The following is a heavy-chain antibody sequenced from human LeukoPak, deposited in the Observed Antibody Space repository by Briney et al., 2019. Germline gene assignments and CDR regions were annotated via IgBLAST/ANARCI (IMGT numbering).Heavy chain of an antibody. CDR1: GFTFSSYD. V-gene: IGHV1-18*01. J-gene: IGHJ5*02. Sequence: GGSLRLSCAASGFTFSSYDMSWVRQAPGQGLEWMGWISAYNGNTNYAQKLQGRVTMTTDTSTSTAYMELRSLRSDDTAVYYCARGSPYNWNDWFDPWGQGTLVTVSS. CDR3: ARGSPYNWNDWFDP. CDR2: ISAYNGNT. D-gene: IGHD1-20*01.